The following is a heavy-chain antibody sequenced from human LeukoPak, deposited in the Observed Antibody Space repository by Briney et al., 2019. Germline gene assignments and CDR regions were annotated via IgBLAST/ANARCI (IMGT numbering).Heavy chain of an antibody. CDR3: ARAIFDSGSYYDYFDY. V-gene: IGHV3-48*03. CDR2: ISSSGSTI. J-gene: IGHJ4*02. Sequence: GGSLRLSCAASGFTFSSYEMNWVRQAPGKGLEWVSYISSSGSTIYYADSVKGRFTISRDNAKNSLYLQMNSLRAEDTALYHCARAIFDSGSYYDYFDYWGQGTLVTVSS. D-gene: IGHD1-26*01. CDR1: GFTFSSYE.